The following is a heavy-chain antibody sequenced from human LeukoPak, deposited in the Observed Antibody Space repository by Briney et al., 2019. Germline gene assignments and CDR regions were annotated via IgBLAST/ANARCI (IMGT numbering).Heavy chain of an antibody. CDR2: IDPSDSYT. CDR1: GYNFTSYW. V-gene: IGHV5-10-1*01. J-gene: IGHJ3*02. D-gene: IGHD6-19*01. CDR3: ARKWGSGWTAFDI. Sequence: GESLRISCKGSGYNFTSYWITWVRQMPGKGLEWMGRIDPSDSYTNYSPSFQGHVTISADKSISTAYLQWISLKASDTAIYYCARKWGSGWTAFDIWGQGTMVTVSS.